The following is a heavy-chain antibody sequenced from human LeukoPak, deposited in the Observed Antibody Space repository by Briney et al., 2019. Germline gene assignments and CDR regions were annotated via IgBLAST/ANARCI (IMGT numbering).Heavy chain of an antibody. J-gene: IGHJ4*02. CDR2: INPNSGGT. CDR3: ARDSPDYYYDSSGYPNLWY. CDR1: GYTFTGYY. V-gene: IGHV1-2*02. Sequence: ASVKVSCKASGYTFTGYYMHWVRQAPGQGLEWMGWINPNSGGTNYAQKFQGRVTMTRDTSISTAYMELSRLRSDDTAVYYCARDSPDYYYDSSGYPNLWYWGQGTLVTVSS. D-gene: IGHD3-22*01.